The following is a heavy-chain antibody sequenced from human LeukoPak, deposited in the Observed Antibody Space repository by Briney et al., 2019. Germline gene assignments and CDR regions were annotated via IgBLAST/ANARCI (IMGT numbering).Heavy chain of an antibody. D-gene: IGHD3-22*01. J-gene: IGHJ4*02. Sequence: SQTLSLTCAVSGGSISSGGYSWGWIRQPPGRGLEWIGYIYHSGSTYYNPSLKSRVTISVDRSKNQFSLKLSSVTAADTAVYYCARDEYYDSSGYYVRPYWGQGTLVTVSS. CDR1: GGSISSGGYS. CDR3: ARDEYYDSSGYYVRPY. V-gene: IGHV4-30-2*01. CDR2: IYHSGST.